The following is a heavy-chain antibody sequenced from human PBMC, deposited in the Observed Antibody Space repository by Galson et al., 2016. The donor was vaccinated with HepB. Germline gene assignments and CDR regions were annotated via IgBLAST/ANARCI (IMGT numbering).Heavy chain of an antibody. V-gene: IGHV3-11*01. CDR1: GPFSDYF. CDR2: ISSGGHTT. CDR3: ARSVEGAGTFGF. J-gene: IGHJ4*02. D-gene: IGHD1-1*01. Sequence: SLRLSCAASGPFSDYFMSWIRQAPGKGLEWISYISSGGHTTYYADSVEGRFTISRDDAKNSLYLQMTSLRAEDTAVYYCARSVEGAGTFGFWGQGTLVTVSS.